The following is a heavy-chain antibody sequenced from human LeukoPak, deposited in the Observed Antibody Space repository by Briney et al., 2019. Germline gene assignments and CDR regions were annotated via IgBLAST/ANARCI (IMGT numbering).Heavy chain of an antibody. CDR3: IVFGDSNH. CDR2: IHTSGDT. CDR1: GLTGSHNY. D-gene: IGHD4-17*01. Sequence: GGPLRLSCAASGLTGSHNYVSWVRQAAGKGLEWVSAIHTSGDTCYADSVKGRFTISRDTSKNTLYLQINSLRVEDTAVYYCIVFGDSNHWGQGTLVTVSS. J-gene: IGHJ5*02. V-gene: IGHV3-53*01.